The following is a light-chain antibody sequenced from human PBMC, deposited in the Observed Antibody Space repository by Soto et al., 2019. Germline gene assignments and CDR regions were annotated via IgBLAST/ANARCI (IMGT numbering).Light chain of an antibody. V-gene: IGKV3-11*01. Sequence: PGERATLSCSASQSASTYLAWYQHKPGQPPRLLIYGASNRATGIPARFSGSGSGTDFTLTISSLEPEDSAVYYCQQRSVSLTFGGGTKVEIK. CDR1: QSASTY. J-gene: IGKJ4*01. CDR2: GAS. CDR3: QQRSVSLT.